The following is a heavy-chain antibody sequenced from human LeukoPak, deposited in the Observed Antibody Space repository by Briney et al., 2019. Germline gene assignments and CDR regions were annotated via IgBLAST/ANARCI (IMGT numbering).Heavy chain of an antibody. CDR1: GGSFSGYY. Sequence: SSETLSLTCAVSGGSFSGYYWSWIRQPPGKGLEWIGEINHSGSTNYNPSLKSRVTISVDTSKNQFSLKLSSVTAADTAMYYCARESTTVAETFDYWGQGTLVTVSS. D-gene: IGHD6-19*01. CDR3: ARESTTVAETFDY. J-gene: IGHJ4*02. CDR2: INHSGST. V-gene: IGHV4-34*01.